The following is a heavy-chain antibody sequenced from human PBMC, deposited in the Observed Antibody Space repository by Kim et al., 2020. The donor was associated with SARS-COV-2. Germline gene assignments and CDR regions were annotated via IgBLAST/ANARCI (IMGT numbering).Heavy chain of an antibody. CDR2: ISGSGGST. J-gene: IGHJ4*02. Sequence: GGSLRLSCAASGFTFSSYAMSWVRQAPGKGLEWVSAISGSGGSTYYADSVKGRFTISRDNSKNTLYLQMNSLRAEDTAVYYCAKSLKPIKLRFLEWYPFDYWGQGTLVTVSS. CDR3: AKSLKPIKLRFLEWYPFDY. V-gene: IGHV3-23*01. D-gene: IGHD3-3*01. CDR1: GFTFSSYA.